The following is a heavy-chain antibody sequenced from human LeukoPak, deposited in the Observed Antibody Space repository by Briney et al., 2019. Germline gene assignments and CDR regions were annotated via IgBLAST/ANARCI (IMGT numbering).Heavy chain of an antibody. Sequence: SGGSLRLSCAASGSTFNNYGIHWVRQAPGKGLEWVAVISYDGRNIHYPDSVKGRFTISRDISTDTLWLQMDSLRTEDTAVYYCAKGPLRGTAAAIDYWGQGTLVTVSS. V-gene: IGHV3-30*18. CDR3: AKGPLRGTAAAIDY. D-gene: IGHD2-2*01. J-gene: IGHJ4*02. CDR2: ISYDGRNI. CDR1: GSTFNNYG.